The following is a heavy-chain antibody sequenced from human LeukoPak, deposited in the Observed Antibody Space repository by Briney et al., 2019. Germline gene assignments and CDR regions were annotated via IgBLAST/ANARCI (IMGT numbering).Heavy chain of an antibody. CDR2: IIPIFGTA. CDR3: AREEGYCSGGSCYSGYYFDY. D-gene: IGHD2-15*01. V-gene: IGHV1-69*05. Sequence: VASVKVSCKASGGTFSSYAISWVRQAPGQGLEWMGRIIPIFGTANYAQKFQGRVTITTDESTSTAYMKLSSLRSEDTAVYYCAREEGYCSGGSCYSGYYFDYWGQGTLVTVSS. J-gene: IGHJ4*02. CDR1: GGTFSSYA.